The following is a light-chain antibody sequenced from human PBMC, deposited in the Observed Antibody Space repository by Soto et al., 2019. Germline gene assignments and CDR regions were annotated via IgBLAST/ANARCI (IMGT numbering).Light chain of an antibody. CDR2: DAS. Sequence: IQLTQSPSTLSAAVGDSDTIPCRASQNIRNLLAWYQQKPGKAPKPLIYDASTLQSGVPSRFSGSGSGTDFTLTISCLQSEDFATYYCQQYYSYPQTFGQGTKVDIK. J-gene: IGKJ1*01. CDR1: QNIRNL. CDR3: QQYYSYPQT. V-gene: IGKV1-5*01.